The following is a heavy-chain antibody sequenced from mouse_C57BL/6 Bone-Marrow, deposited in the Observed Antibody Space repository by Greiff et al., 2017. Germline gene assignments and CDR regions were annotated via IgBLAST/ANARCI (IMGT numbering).Heavy chain of an antibody. D-gene: IGHD2-5*01. CDR2: IYPGSGST. CDR1: GYTFTSYW. CDR3: ARPFYSSYSYFDV. Sequence: QVQLKQPGAELVKPGASVKMSCKASGYTFTSYWITWVKQRPGQGLEWIGDIYPGSGSTNYNEKFKSKATLTVDTSSSTTYVQLRSLTSEDSAFYDCARPFYSSYSYFDVWGTGTTVTVSS. V-gene: IGHV1-55*01. J-gene: IGHJ1*03.